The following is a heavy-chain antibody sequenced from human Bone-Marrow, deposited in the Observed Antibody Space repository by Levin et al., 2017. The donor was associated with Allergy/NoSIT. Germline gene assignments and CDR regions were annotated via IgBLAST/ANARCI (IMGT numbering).Heavy chain of an antibody. CDR3: ARNGLYCMDV. CDR1: GDSISSHDW. D-gene: IGHD2-8*01. J-gene: IGHJ6*03. Sequence: PSETLSLTCVVSGDSISSHDWWSWVRQAPGKGLEWIAEVHHSGSTNYNPSLKSRVTISVDNSNNYLSLKVSSVTAADTAVYYCARNGLYCMDVWGKGTTVTVSS. V-gene: IGHV4-4*02. CDR2: VHHSGST.